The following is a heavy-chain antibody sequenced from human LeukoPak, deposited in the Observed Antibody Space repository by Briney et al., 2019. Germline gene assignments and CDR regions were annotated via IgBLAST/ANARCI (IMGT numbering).Heavy chain of an antibody. CDR1: GFTFSSYA. Sequence: GGSLRLSCAASGFTFSSYAMSWVCQAPGKGLEWVSAISGSGGSTYYADSVKGRFTISRDNSKNTLYLQMNSLRAEDTAVCYCAKPDYDSSGYYPYYFDYWGQGTLVTVSS. CDR2: ISGSGGST. CDR3: AKPDYDSSGYYPYYFDY. V-gene: IGHV3-23*01. D-gene: IGHD3-22*01. J-gene: IGHJ4*02.